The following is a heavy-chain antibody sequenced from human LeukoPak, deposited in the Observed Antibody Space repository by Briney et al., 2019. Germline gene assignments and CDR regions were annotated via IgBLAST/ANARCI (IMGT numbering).Heavy chain of an antibody. CDR1: GGTFSSYA. Sequence: SVKVSCKASGGTFSSYAISWVRQAPGQGREWMGRIIPIFGTANYAQKFQGRVTITTDESTSTAYMELSSLRSEDTAVYYCARDRVGSSSLYWFDPWGQGTLGTVSS. J-gene: IGHJ5*02. CDR3: ARDRVGSSSLYWFDP. V-gene: IGHV1-69*05. CDR2: IIPIFGTA. D-gene: IGHD6-13*01.